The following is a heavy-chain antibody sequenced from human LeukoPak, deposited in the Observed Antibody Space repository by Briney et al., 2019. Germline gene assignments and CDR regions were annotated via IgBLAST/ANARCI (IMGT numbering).Heavy chain of an antibody. J-gene: IGHJ4*02. CDR1: GGSISSDGFY. Sequence: SQTLSLTCTVSGGSISSDGFYWSWVRQHPGKGLEWIGYISYSGSTYYNPSLKSRVSVSLDTSKSQFSLKLTSVTAADTAVYYCARGPSYCDFWGQGTLVTVSS. V-gene: IGHV4-31*03. CDR2: ISYSGST. CDR3: ARGPSYCDF.